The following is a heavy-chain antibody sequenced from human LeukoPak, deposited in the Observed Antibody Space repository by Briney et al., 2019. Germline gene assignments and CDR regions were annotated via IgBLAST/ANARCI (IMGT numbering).Heavy chain of an antibody. J-gene: IGHJ4*02. D-gene: IGHD3-16*01. Sequence: SETLSLTCSVSGGSISDYYWSWIRQPAGKGLEWIGRIYTSGSTNYNPSLKSRVNMSVDTSKNQFSLKLSSATAADTAVYYCARGSYDGIFDYWGQGTLVTVSS. CDR1: GGSISDYY. CDR3: ARGSYDGIFDY. V-gene: IGHV4-4*07. CDR2: IYTSGST.